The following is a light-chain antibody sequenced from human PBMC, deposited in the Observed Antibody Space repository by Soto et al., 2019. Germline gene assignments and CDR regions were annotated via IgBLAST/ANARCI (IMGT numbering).Light chain of an antibody. CDR2: RDN. Sequence: QSVLTQPPSASGTPGQGVRISCSGSNSNIGSNYVYWYQQFPGTAPKLLISRDNQRPSGVPDRFSGSRSGNTASLTISGLQAEDEADYFCALYTSSSIYLFGTATKLTVL. J-gene: IGLJ1*01. CDR3: ALYTSSSIYL. CDR1: NSNIGSNY. V-gene: IGLV1-47*01.